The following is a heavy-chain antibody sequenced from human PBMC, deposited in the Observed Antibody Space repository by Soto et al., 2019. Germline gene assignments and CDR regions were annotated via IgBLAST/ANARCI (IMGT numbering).Heavy chain of an antibody. J-gene: IGHJ6*03. CDR3: ARQAGAFGYYMDV. CDR1: SGSISSSYYY. D-gene: IGHD3-16*01. V-gene: IGHV4-39*01. CDR2: IYYTGST. Sequence: KTSETLSLTCTVSSGSISSSYYYWGWIRQPPGKGLEWIGAIYYTGSTYYNPPLQSRVTISVDTSKNQFSLKMSSVTAADTAVYFCARQAGAFGYYMDVWGKGATVTVSS.